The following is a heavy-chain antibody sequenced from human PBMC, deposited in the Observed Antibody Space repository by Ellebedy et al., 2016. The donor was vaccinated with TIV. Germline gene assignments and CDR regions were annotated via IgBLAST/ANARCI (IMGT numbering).Heavy chain of an antibody. J-gene: IGHJ4*02. Sequence: PGGSLRLSCAASGFNFSSYAMSWVRKAPGKGLEWVSVISRRGDTYFADSARGRFTISRDNSKNTLYLQMHSLRAEDTGVYYCAKDLTVRLVFTSLDNWGQGTLVTVSS. V-gene: IGHV3-23*01. CDR1: GFNFSSYA. D-gene: IGHD2-2*01. CDR2: ISRRGDT. CDR3: AKDLTVRLVFTSLDN.